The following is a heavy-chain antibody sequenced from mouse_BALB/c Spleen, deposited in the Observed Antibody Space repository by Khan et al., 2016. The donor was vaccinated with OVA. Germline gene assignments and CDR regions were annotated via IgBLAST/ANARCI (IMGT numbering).Heavy chain of an antibody. J-gene: IGHJ3*01. Sequence: EVELVESGGDLVKPGGSLRLSCAASGFTFSTYGMSWVRQPPDKRLEWVATINSDGDYTYYPDTVKGRFTISRNNAENTPYLQMSSLQTEDTAIYYCASHLAGSVAYWGQGTLVTVSA. CDR3: ASHLAGSVAY. D-gene: IGHD1-1*01. V-gene: IGHV5-6*01. CDR2: INSDGDYT. CDR1: GFTFSTYG.